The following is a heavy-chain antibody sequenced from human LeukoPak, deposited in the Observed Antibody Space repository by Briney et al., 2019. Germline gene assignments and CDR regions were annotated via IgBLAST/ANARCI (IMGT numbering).Heavy chain of an antibody. CDR2: IYSGGST. CDR1: GFTVSSNY. J-gene: IGHJ6*03. CDR3: ARGMVSYSGYDSRYYYYYMDV. Sequence: GGSLRLSCAASGFTVSSNYMSWVRQAPGKGLEWVSVIYSGGSTYYADSVKGRFTISRDNSKNTLYLQMNSLRAEDTAVYYCARGMVSYSGYDSRYYYYYMDVWGKGTTVTVSS. D-gene: IGHD5-12*01. V-gene: IGHV3-66*01.